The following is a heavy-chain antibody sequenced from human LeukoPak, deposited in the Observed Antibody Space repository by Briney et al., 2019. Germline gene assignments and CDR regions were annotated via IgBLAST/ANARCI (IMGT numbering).Heavy chain of an antibody. V-gene: IGHV4-59*12. CDR1: GSSISGYY. J-gene: IGHJ6*02. CDR2: IYYSGST. Sequence: PSETLSLTCTVSGSSISGYYWSWIRQSPGKGLEWIGYIYYSGSTSYNPSLKSRVTISVDTSKNQFSLKLSSVTAADTAVYYCARDAFGYYGMDVWGQGTTVTVSS. CDR3: ARDAFGYYGMDV. D-gene: IGHD3-3*02.